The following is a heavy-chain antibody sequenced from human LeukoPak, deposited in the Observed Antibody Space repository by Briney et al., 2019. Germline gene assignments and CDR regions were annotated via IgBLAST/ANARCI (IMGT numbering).Heavy chain of an antibody. V-gene: IGHV1-18*01. CDR2: ISAYNGNT. D-gene: IGHD6-13*01. CDR3: VRDLRHSTKRRFDY. Sequence: WASVKVSCKASGYTFSSYGVSWVRQAPGHGLEWMGWISAYNGNTDYAQKLQDRVTMTTDTSKSTAYLQLRSLRADDTALYYCVRDLRHSTKRRFDYWGQGTLVTVSS. CDR1: GYTFSSYG. J-gene: IGHJ4*02.